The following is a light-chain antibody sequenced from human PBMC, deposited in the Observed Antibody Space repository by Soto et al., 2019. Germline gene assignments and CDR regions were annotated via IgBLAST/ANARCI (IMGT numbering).Light chain of an antibody. Sequence: EIVLTQSPGTLSLSPGERATLSCRASHSVSSSYLAWYQQKPRQAPRLLIYGASSRATGIPDRFSGSGSGTDFTLTISRLEPEDCAVYYCQQYGRAPPITFGQGTRLEIK. CDR1: HSVSSSY. CDR2: GAS. CDR3: QQYGRAPPIT. J-gene: IGKJ5*01. V-gene: IGKV3-20*01.